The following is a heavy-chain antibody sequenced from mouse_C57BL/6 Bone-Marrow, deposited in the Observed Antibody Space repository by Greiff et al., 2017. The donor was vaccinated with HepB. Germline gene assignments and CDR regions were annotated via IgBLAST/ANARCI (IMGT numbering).Heavy chain of an antibody. D-gene: IGHD2-2*01. CDR2: IYPRSGNT. J-gene: IGHJ3*01. V-gene: IGHV1-81*01. CDR3: ARNGYPAWFAY. Sequence: QVQLQQSGAELARPGASVKLSCKASGYTFTSYGISWVKQRTGQGLEWIGEIYPRSGNTYYNEKFKGKATLTADKSSSTAYMERRSLTSEDSAVYFCARNGYPAWFAYWGQGTLVTVSA. CDR1: GYTFTSYG.